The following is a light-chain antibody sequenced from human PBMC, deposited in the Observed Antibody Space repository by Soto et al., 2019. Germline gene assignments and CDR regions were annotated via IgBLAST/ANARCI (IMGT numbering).Light chain of an antibody. Sequence: DIQMTQSPSSVSASVGDRVTITGRPSQDISSWLAWYQQKPGKAPKFMIYAASSLQGWGPSRFSGSGSETEFTLTISSLQAEDVATYYGQQACSFPPTFGQGTRMEI. CDR2: AAS. V-gene: IGKV1-12*01. CDR3: QQACSFPPT. CDR1: QDISSW. J-gene: IGKJ5*01.